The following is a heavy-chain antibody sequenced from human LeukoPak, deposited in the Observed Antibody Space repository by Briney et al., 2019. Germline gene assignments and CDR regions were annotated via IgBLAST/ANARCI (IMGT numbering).Heavy chain of an antibody. CDR1: GGSFSGYY. J-gene: IGHJ4*02. V-gene: IGHV4-34*01. Sequence: PSETLSLTCAVYGGSFSGYYWGWIRQRPGKGLEWIGEINHSGSTNYHPSLKSRVTISVDTTNNQFSLKRSLVTAADTAVYYLARGCYVWGRYRHSEYYCDYWGQRTRVSVFS. D-gene: IGHD3-16*02. CDR3: ARGCYVWGRYRHSEYYCDY. CDR2: INHSGST.